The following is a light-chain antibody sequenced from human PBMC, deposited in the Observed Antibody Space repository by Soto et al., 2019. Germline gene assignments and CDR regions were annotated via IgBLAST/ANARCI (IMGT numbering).Light chain of an antibody. CDR1: QTVSNK. J-gene: IGKJ1*01. Sequence: DIVLTPSPATLSSSPGARATLSCRASQTVSNKLAWYQHTPGQAPRLLIYDTSNRATGIPARFSGSGSGTDFTLTISSLEPEDFAVYYCHQRQSWPRTFGQGTKVDI. CDR2: DTS. CDR3: HQRQSWPRT. V-gene: IGKV3-11*01.